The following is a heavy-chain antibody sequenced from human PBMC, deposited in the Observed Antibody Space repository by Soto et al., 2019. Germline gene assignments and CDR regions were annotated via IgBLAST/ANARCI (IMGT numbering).Heavy chain of an antibody. J-gene: IGHJ3*02. CDR1: GFSRSTSGVG. V-gene: IGHV2-5*01. CDR3: ARGLATLPVFAFDI. Sequence: QGTLKESGPTLVKPTQTLTLTCSFSGFSRSTSGVGVGWIRQSPGKALEWLALIYWSGDEHYRPSLKSRLSIIKDTSKNHVVLIMTDMDPVDTATYYCARGLATLPVFAFDIWGQGTMVTVSS. CDR2: IYWSGDE. D-gene: IGHD6-6*01.